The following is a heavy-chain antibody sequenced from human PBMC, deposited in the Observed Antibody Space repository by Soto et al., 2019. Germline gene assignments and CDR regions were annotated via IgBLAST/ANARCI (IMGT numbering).Heavy chain of an antibody. CDR3: AKEIDCSSTSCYAYYYYGMDV. J-gene: IGHJ6*02. D-gene: IGHD2-2*01. Sequence: GGSLRLSCAASGFTFSSYGMHWVRQAPGKGLEWVAVISYDGSNKYYADSVKGRFTISRDNSKNTLYLQMNSLRAEDTAVYYCAKEIDCSSTSCYAYYYYGMDVWGQGTTVTVSS. CDR2: ISYDGSNK. CDR1: GFTFSSYG. V-gene: IGHV3-30*18.